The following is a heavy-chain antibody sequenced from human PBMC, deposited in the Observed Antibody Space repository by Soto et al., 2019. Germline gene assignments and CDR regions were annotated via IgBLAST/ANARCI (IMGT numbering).Heavy chain of an antibody. CDR2: IIPIFGTP. Sequence: ASVKVSCKASGVTFSRQDMRWVRQAPGQGLEWMGGIIPIFGTPQCAEKLQDRVTITADESTSTAYMELSSLTSEDTAVGYCATNEGRDGYSFDYWGQGTLVTVSS. V-gene: IGHV1-69*13. CDR3: ATNEGRDGYSFDY. J-gene: IGHJ4*02. D-gene: IGHD5-12*01. CDR1: GVTFSRQD.